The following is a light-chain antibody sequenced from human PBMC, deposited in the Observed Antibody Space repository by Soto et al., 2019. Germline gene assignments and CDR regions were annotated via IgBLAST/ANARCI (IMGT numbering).Light chain of an antibody. CDR3: QQYDYWPRT. CDR1: QSVSSN. CDR2: GVS. J-gene: IGKJ1*01. Sequence: ERVMTQSPATLSVSPGERATLSCRASQSVSSNLAWYQQKPGQAPRLLIYGVSTRATGIPATFSGSGSGTEFTLTISSLQSEDFAVYYCQQYDYWPRTFGQGTKVDIK. V-gene: IGKV3-15*01.